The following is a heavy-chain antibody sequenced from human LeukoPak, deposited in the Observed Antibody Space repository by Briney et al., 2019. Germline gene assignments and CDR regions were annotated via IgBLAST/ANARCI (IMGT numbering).Heavy chain of an antibody. V-gene: IGHV1-46*01. CDR3: ARDYYDSRGGTTGFVDY. CDR1: GYTFTSYY. J-gene: IGHJ4*02. D-gene: IGHD3-22*01. Sequence: ASVKVSCKASGYTFTSYYMHWVRQAPGQGLEWMGVINPSGGSTSYAQKFQGRVTMTRDPSTSTVYMALSSLRSEDTAVYYCARDYYDSRGGTTGFVDYWGQGTLVTVSS. CDR2: INPSGGST.